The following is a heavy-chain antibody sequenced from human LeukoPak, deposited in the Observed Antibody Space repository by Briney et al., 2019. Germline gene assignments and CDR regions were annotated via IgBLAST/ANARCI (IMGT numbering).Heavy chain of an antibody. J-gene: IGHJ4*02. CDR3: ARERIAAAGYHFDY. Sequence: SETLSLTCTVSGGSISSSSYYWGWIRQPPGKGLEWIGSIYYSGSTYQNPSLKSRVTISVDTSKNQFSLKLSSVTAADTAVYYCARERIAAAGYHFDYWGQGTLVTVSS. CDR1: GGSISSSSYY. D-gene: IGHD6-13*01. V-gene: IGHV4-39*07. CDR2: IYYSGST.